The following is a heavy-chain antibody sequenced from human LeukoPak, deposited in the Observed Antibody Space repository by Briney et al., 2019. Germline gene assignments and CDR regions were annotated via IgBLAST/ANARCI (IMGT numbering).Heavy chain of an antibody. V-gene: IGHV3-21*01. J-gene: IGHJ6*02. D-gene: IGHD6-13*01. CDR2: ISSSSSYI. CDR1: GFTFSSYG. CDR3: ARGLIAAAGTGYYYYHGMDV. Sequence: GGSLRLSCAASGFTFSSYGMNWVRQAPGKGLEWVSSISSSSSYIYYADSVKGRFTISRDNSKNTLYLQMNSLRAEDSAVYYCARGLIAAAGTGYYYYHGMDVWGQGTTVTVSS.